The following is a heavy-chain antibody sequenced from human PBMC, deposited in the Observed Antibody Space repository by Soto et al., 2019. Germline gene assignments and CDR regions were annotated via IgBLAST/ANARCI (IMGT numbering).Heavy chain of an antibody. CDR1: GGSISSSSYY. J-gene: IGHJ3*02. V-gene: IGHV4-39*01. D-gene: IGHD3-10*01. CDR3: ARRKSFVLWFGELRGRVFVI. CDR2: IYYSGST. Sequence: SETLSLTCTFSGGSISSSSYYLGWIRQPPGKGLEWIGSIYYSGSTYYNPSLKSRVTISVDTSKNQFSLKLSSVTAADTAVYYCARRKSFVLWFGELRGRVFVIWGKGTMVTGS.